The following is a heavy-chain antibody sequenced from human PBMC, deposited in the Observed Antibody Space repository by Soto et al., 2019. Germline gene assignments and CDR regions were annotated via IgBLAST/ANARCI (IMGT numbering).Heavy chain of an antibody. Sequence: PGGSLRLSCAASGFTFSSYEMNWVRQAPGKGLEWVSYISSSGSTIYYADSVKGRFTISRDNAKNSLYLQMNSLRAEDTAVYYCARDRYYDSSGQRADAFDIWGQGTMVTVSS. CDR3: ARDRYYDSSGQRADAFDI. J-gene: IGHJ3*02. CDR1: GFTFSSYE. V-gene: IGHV3-48*03. CDR2: ISSSGSTI. D-gene: IGHD3-22*01.